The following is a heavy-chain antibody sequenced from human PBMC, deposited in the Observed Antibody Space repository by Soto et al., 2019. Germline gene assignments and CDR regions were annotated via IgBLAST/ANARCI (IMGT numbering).Heavy chain of an antibody. CDR1: GGSISSYY. CDR3: ARERKGFGYIEF. V-gene: IGHV4-59*01. J-gene: IGHJ4*02. Sequence: PSETLSLTCTVSGGSISSYYWSWIRQPPGKGLEWIGYIYYSGSTNYNPSLKSRVTISVDTSKNQFSLKLSSVTAADTALYYCARERKGFGYIEFWGQGALVTVSS. D-gene: IGHD2-15*01. CDR2: IYYSGST.